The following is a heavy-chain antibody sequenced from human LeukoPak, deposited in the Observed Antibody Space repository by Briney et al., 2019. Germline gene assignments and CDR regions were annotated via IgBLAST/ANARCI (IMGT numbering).Heavy chain of an antibody. CDR3: AKDRRMDIVFDY. V-gene: IGHV3-23*01. CDR1: GFTFSSYA. J-gene: IGHJ4*02. D-gene: IGHD2-2*03. Sequence: PGGSLRLSCAASGFTFSSYAMSWVRQAPGKGLEWVSAISGSGGSTYYADSVKGRFTISRDNSKNTLYLQMNSLRAEDTAVYHCAKDRRMDIVFDYWGQGTLVTVSS. CDR2: ISGSGGST.